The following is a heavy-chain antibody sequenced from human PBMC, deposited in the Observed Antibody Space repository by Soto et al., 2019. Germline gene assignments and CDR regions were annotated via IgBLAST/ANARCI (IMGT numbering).Heavy chain of an antibody. Sequence: ASVKVSCKASGYTFTTHGISWVRQAPGQGLEWMGWISPYNGKTTYAQKVQGRVTMTTDTSTSTAYMELRGLRSDDTAVYYCARVDDYVWGSFRPWGQGAQVTVSS. CDR1: GYTFTTHG. J-gene: IGHJ4*02. D-gene: IGHD3-16*02. CDR2: ISPYNGKT. V-gene: IGHV1-18*04. CDR3: ARVDDYVWGSFRP.